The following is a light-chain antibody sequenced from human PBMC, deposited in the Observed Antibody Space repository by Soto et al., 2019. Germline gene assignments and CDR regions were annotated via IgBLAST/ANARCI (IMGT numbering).Light chain of an antibody. CDR1: QSISSW. CDR3: QQYNSYSWT. CDR2: KAS. V-gene: IGKV1-5*03. J-gene: IGKJ1*01. Sequence: DIQMTQSPSTLSASAGDRVTITCRASQSISSWLAWYQQKPGKAPKLLIYKASSLESGVPSRFSGSGSGTEFTLTISSLQPDDIASYYCQQYNSYSWTFGQGTKVEIK.